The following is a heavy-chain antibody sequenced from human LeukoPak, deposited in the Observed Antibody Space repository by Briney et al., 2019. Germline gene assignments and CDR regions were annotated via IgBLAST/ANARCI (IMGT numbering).Heavy chain of an antibody. Sequence: GGSLRLSCAASGFTVSSNYMSWVRQAPGKGLEWVSVIYSGGSTYYADSVKGRFTISRDSSKNTLYLQMNSLRAEDTAVYYCAREIAAGTGAFDIWGQGTMVTVSS. CDR1: GFTVSSNY. J-gene: IGHJ3*02. V-gene: IGHV3-53*01. D-gene: IGHD6-13*01. CDR3: AREIAAGTGAFDI. CDR2: IYSGGST.